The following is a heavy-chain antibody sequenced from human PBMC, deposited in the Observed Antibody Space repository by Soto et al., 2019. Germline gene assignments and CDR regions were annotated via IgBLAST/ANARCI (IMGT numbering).Heavy chain of an antibody. Sequence: QLQLQESGPGLVKPSETLSLTCTVSGGSISSSSYYWGWIRQPPGKGLEWIGSIYYSGSTYYNPSLKSRVTISVDTSKNQFSLKRSSGTAADTAVYYCARSPYSRSWYSFDYWGQGTLVTVSS. CDR2: IYYSGST. V-gene: IGHV4-39*01. D-gene: IGHD6-13*01. CDR1: GGSISSSSYY. CDR3: ARSPYSRSWYSFDY. J-gene: IGHJ4*02.